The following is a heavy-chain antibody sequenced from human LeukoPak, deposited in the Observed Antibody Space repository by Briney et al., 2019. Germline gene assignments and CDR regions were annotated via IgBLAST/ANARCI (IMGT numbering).Heavy chain of an antibody. CDR3: ARTPQPLMYSSSWSRTKRYYFDY. V-gene: IGHV4-39*07. D-gene: IGHD6-13*01. CDR2: IYYSGST. J-gene: IGHJ4*02. Sequence: SETLSLTCTVSGGSISSSSYYWGWIRQPPGKGLEWIGSIYYSGSTYYNPSLKSRVTISVDTSKNQFSLKLSSVTAADTAVYYCARTPQPLMYSSSWSRTKRYYFDYWGQGTLVTVSS. CDR1: GGSISSSSYY.